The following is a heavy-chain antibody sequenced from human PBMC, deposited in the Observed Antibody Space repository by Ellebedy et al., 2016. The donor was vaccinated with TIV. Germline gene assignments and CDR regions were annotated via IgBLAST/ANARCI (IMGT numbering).Heavy chain of an antibody. CDR2: IWYDGSNE. Sequence: GESLKISCEASGFTFSRYGVHWVRQAPGKGLEWVAVIWYDGSNEYYADSVKGRFTISRDNSKKPLHLQMNSLTAADTGVYYCAREKDARISWGQGTHVTVSS. CDR1: GFTFSRYG. CDR3: AREKDARIS. D-gene: IGHD3-3*02. V-gene: IGHV3-33*08. J-gene: IGHJ4*02.